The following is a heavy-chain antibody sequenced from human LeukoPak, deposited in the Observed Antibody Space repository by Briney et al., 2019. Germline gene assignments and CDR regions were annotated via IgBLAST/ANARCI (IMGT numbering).Heavy chain of an antibody. J-gene: IGHJ4*02. V-gene: IGHV4-31*03. CDR3: ARLSGYSSGWYEDY. CDR2: IYYSGST. CDR1: GGSISSGGYY. Sequence: SETLSLTCTVSGGSISSGGYYWSWIRRHPGKGLEWIGYIYYSGSTYYNPSLKSRVTISVDTSKNQFSLKLSSVTAADTAVYYCARLSGYSSGWYEDYWGQGTLVTVSS. D-gene: IGHD6-19*01.